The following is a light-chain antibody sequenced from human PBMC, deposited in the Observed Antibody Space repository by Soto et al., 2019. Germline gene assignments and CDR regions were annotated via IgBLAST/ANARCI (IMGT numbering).Light chain of an antibody. J-gene: IGKJ5*01. CDR1: QGISSY. Sequence: IQLTQSPSSLSASVGDRVAITCRASQGISSYLAWYQQKPGKAPKLLIFPASTLESGVPSRFSGSGSGTDFTLTISSLQPEDFATYHCQQLHSYPPTFGQGTRLEIK. CDR2: PAS. V-gene: IGKV1-9*01. CDR3: QQLHSYPPT.